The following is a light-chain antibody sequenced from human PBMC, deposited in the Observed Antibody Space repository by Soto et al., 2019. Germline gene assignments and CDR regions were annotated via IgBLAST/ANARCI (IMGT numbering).Light chain of an antibody. Sequence: ETVLTQSPGTLSLSPGERATLSCRASQSVTSRDLAWYQQRPGQAPRLLIYGAFTRAAGIPHRFSGSASGTDFTLTISRLEPEDFAVYYCQQYETSPLRYTFGQGTKLEIK. CDR3: QQYETSPLRYT. CDR2: GAF. J-gene: IGKJ2*01. CDR1: QSVTSRD. V-gene: IGKV3-20*01.